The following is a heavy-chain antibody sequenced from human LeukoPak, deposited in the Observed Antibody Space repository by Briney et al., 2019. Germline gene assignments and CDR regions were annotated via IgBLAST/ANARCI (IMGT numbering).Heavy chain of an antibody. D-gene: IGHD3-10*01. V-gene: IGHV4-4*02. CDR1: GGSISSSNW. J-gene: IGHJ3*02. Sequence: SGTLSLTCAVSGGSISSSNWWRWVRQPPGKGLDWIGEIYHSGSTNYNPSLKSRVTISVDKSKNQFSLKVSSVTAADTAVYYCARIPLVWSSPKGAFDIWGQGTMVTVSS. CDR2: IYHSGST. CDR3: ARIPLVWSSPKGAFDI.